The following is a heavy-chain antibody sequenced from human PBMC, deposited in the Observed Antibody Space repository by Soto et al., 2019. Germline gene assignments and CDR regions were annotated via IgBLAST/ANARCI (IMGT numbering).Heavy chain of an antibody. D-gene: IGHD2-2*01. Sequence: QVQLVQSGAEVKKPGSSVKVSCKASGGTFSSYAISWVRQAPGQGLEWMGGIIPIPGTANYAQKFQGRVTIPANDSTSTASMELSSLRSEPTAVYSCARSQGSSTSLEIYYYYYYGMDAWGQGTTVTVSS. CDR2: IIPIPGTA. CDR3: ARSQGSSTSLEIYYYYYYGMDA. V-gene: IGHV1-69*01. J-gene: IGHJ6*02. CDR1: GGTFSSYA.